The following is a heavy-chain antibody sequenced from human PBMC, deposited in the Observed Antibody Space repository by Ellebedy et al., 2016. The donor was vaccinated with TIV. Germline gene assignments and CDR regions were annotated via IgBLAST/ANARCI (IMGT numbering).Heavy chain of an antibody. J-gene: IGHJ3*02. V-gene: IGHV3-30*04. CDR2: ISYDGSNK. CDR1: GFTFSTYV. D-gene: IGHD1-26*01. CDR3: AKDCSGSHKHHSRAFDI. Sequence: GGSLRLSYAASGFTFSTYVMHWVRQAPGKGLEWVAFISYDGSNKYYADSVKGRLTISRDNSKNTLYLQMNSLRAEDTAVYYCAKDCSGSHKHHSRAFDIWGQGTMVTVSS.